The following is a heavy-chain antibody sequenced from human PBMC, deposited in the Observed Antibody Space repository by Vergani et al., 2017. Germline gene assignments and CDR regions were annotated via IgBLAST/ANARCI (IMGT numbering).Heavy chain of an antibody. CDR1: GFTFDDYA. CDR3: ARTMVRGVIIGDACDI. V-gene: IGHV3-43*02. Sequence: EVQLVESGGGVVQPGGSLRLSCAASGFTFDDYAMHWVRQAPGKGLEWVSLISGDGGSTYYADSVKGRFTISRDNSKNSLYLQMNSLRTEDTALYYCARTMVRGVIIGDACDIWGQGTMVTVSS. CDR2: ISGDGGST. J-gene: IGHJ3*02. D-gene: IGHD3-10*01.